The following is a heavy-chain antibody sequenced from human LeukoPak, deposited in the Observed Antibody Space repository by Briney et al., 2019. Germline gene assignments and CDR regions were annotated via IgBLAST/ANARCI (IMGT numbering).Heavy chain of an antibody. CDR1: RFTFSSYW. Sequence: PGGSLRLSCAASRFTFSSYWMHWVRQAPGKGLVWVSRINTDGRSTSYADSVKGRFTISRDNAKNTLYLQMNSLGAEDTAVYYCARAGAAPLTDYWGQGTLVTVSS. J-gene: IGHJ4*02. V-gene: IGHV3-74*01. D-gene: IGHD6-13*01. CDR3: ARAGAAPLTDY. CDR2: INTDGRST.